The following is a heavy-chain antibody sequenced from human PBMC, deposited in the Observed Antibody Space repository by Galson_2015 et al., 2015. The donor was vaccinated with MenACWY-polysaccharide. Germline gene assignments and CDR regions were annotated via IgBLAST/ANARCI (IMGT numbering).Heavy chain of an antibody. CDR3: VREGENAVSGTLDI. J-gene: IGHJ3*02. D-gene: IGHD3-16*01. CDR2: INSDGST. Sequence: SLRLSCAASGFTFSSYWMNWVRQAPGKGLVWVSRINSDGSTSYADSVKGRFTISRDNAKNTLYLQMNSLRAEDTAVYYCVREGENAVSGTLDIWGQGTLVTVSS. CDR1: GFTFSSYW. V-gene: IGHV3-74*01.